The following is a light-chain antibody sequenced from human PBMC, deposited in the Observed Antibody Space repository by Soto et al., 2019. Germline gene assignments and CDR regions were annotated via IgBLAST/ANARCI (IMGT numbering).Light chain of an antibody. Sequence: QSVLTQPASVSGSPGQSITISCTGTSSDVGHYHYVSWYQHHPGKAPNLMIYDVDNRPSGVSNRFSGSKSGNTASLTISGLQAEDEAVYYCNSYTSSGTYVVFGGGTKLTVL. CDR1: SSDVGHYHY. J-gene: IGLJ2*01. CDR3: NSYTSSGTYVV. CDR2: DVD. V-gene: IGLV2-14*03.